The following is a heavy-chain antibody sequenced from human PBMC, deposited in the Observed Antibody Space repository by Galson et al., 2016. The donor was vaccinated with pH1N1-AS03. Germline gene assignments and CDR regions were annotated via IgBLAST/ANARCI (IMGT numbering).Heavy chain of an antibody. CDR3: TRGALDIGDY. Sequence: SLRLSCAASGFAFGSYWMHWVRQAPGKGLVWVSRINSDGSFTSYADAVKGRFTVSRDNAKDTLFLHMSRLRNDDTAVYFGTRGALDIGDYWGQGNLVTVSS. CDR1: GFAFGSYW. J-gene: IGHJ4*02. V-gene: IGHV3-74*01. D-gene: IGHD3-9*01. CDR2: INSDGSFT.